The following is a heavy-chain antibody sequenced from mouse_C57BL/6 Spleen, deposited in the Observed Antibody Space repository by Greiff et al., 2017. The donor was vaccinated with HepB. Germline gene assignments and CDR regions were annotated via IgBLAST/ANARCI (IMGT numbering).Heavy chain of an antibody. V-gene: IGHV1-59*01. CDR3: AIDYGSSYGGYFDV. J-gene: IGHJ1*03. CDR2: IDPSDSYT. D-gene: IGHD1-1*01. Sequence: QVQLQQPGAELVRPGTSVKLSCKASGYTFTSYWMHWVKQRPGQGLEWIGVIDPSDSYTNYNQKFKGKATLTVDTSSSTAYMQLSSLTSEDSAVYYCAIDYGSSYGGYFDVWGTGTTVTVSS. CDR1: GYTFTSYW.